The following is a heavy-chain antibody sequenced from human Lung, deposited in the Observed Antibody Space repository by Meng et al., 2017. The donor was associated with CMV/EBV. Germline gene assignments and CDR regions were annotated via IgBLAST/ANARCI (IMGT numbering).Heavy chain of an antibody. CDR2: INHSGNT. Sequence: LSCAVYGGSFSEYDWSWIRQSPGKGLEWIGEINHSGNTTYNPSLKSRATISIDASKRQFSLKLYSVTAADTAVYYCERRSPNWGLGDWGQGTLVTVSS. CDR3: ERRSPNWGLGD. J-gene: IGHJ4*02. D-gene: IGHD7-27*01. CDR1: GGSFSEYD. V-gene: IGHV4-34*01.